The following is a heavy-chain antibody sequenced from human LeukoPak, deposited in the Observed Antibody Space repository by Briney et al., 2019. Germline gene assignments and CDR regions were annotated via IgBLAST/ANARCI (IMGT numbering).Heavy chain of an antibody. CDR2: INPNSGGT. Sequence: GASVKVSCKASGYTFTGYYMHWVRQAPGQGLEWMGWINPNSGGTNYAQKFQGRVTMTRDTSISTAYMELSRLRSDDTAVYYCAIERRPYYYDSSGYLDWGQGTLVTVSS. CDR3: AIERRPYYYDSSGYLD. J-gene: IGHJ4*02. V-gene: IGHV1-2*02. D-gene: IGHD3-22*01. CDR1: GYTFTGYY.